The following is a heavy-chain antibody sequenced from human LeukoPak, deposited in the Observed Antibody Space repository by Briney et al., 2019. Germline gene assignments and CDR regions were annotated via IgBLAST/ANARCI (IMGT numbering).Heavy chain of an antibody. Sequence: TGGSLRLSCAASGFTFRNYWMSWVRQAPGKGLHWVANIKQDGSEKYYVDSVKGRFTISRDNAENSLYLQLSSLRVEDTAIYFCARDGGGDWYYYYYIDVWGKGTTVTVSS. D-gene: IGHD3-16*01. V-gene: IGHV3-7*01. J-gene: IGHJ6*03. CDR3: ARDGGGDWYYYYYIDV. CDR1: GFTFRNYW. CDR2: IKQDGSEK.